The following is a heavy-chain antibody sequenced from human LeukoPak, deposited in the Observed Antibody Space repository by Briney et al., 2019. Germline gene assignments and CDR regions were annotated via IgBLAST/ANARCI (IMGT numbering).Heavy chain of an antibody. Sequence: SETLSLTCAVYGGSFSGYYWSWIRQPPGKGLEWIGEINHSGSTNYNPSLKSRVTISVDTSKNQFSLKLSSVTAADTAVYYCARVHCSSTSCYGGYFDYWGQGTLVTVSS. CDR2: INHSGST. CDR3: ARVHCSSTSCYGGYFDY. D-gene: IGHD2-2*01. J-gene: IGHJ4*02. CDR1: GGSFSGYY. V-gene: IGHV4-34*01.